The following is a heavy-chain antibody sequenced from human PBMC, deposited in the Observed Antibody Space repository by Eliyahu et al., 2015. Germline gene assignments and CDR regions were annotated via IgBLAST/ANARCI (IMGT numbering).Heavy chain of an antibody. D-gene: IGHD3-3*01. J-gene: IGHJ4*02. V-gene: IGHV3-23*01. CDR2: ISGSGGST. CDR1: GFTFSXYA. CDR3: AKDWAPLYYDFWSGPLDY. Sequence: EVQLLESGGGLVQPGGSLRLSCAASGFTFSXYARSWVHQAPGKGLEWVSAISGSGGSTYYADSVKGRFTISRDNSKNTLYLQMNSLRAEDTAVYYCAKDWAPLYYDFWSGPLDYWGQGTLVTVSS.